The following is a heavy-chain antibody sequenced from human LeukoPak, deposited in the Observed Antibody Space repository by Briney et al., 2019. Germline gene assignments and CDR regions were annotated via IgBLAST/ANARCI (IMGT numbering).Heavy chain of an antibody. CDR3: ARDPSLIVGATISFFDY. D-gene: IGHD1-26*01. Sequence: ASVKVSCKSSGYTFTSYGISWVRQAPGQGLEWMGWINTYNGNTNYAQKLQDRGTMTTDTSTSTAYMDLRSLRSDDTAVYYCARDPSLIVGATISFFDYWGQGTLVTVSS. CDR2: INTYNGNT. V-gene: IGHV1-18*01. CDR1: GYTFTSYG. J-gene: IGHJ4*02.